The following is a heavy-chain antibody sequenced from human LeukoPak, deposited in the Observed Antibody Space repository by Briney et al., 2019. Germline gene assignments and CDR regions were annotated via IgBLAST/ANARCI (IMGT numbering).Heavy chain of an antibody. V-gene: IGHV3-23*01. Sequence: GGSLRLSCAAYGFDFSSYTLGWVRQAPGKGLEWVSAINGGGTSTFSADSVRGRFTISRDNSRSTLYLQMSSLRAEDTAVYYCAKKTSYCDGDCYPYYFDHWGQGTLVTVSS. CDR3: AKKTSYCDGDCYPYYFDH. CDR2: INGGGTST. D-gene: IGHD2-21*02. CDR1: GFDFSSYT. J-gene: IGHJ4*02.